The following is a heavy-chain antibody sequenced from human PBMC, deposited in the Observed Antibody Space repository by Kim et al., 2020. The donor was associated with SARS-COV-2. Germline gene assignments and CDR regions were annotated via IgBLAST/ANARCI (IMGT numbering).Heavy chain of an antibody. CDR1: GGSISSYY. D-gene: IGHD6-19*01. V-gene: IGHV4-59*01. CDR3: ARGIEMARISGLIFGL. J-gene: IGHJ2*01. CDR2: IYYSGST. Sequence: SETLSLTCTVSGGSISSYYWSWIRQPPGKGLEWIGYIYYSGSTNYNPSLKSRVTISVDTSKNQFSLRLSSVTAADTAVYYCARGIEMARISGLIFGLWVR.